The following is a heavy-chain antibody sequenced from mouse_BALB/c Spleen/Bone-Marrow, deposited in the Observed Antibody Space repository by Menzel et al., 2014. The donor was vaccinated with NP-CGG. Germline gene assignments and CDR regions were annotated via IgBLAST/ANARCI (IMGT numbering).Heavy chain of an antibody. J-gene: IGHJ4*01. CDR2: ISCYNGAT. Sequence: VKTGASVKISCKASGSSFTGYYMPWVKQSHAKSLDWLGSISCYNGATSYNQTFKGKAPFPVDTSSSTAYMQFNSLTSEDSAVYYCVRRGNPIVYCAMDYWGQGPSVTVSS. CDR1: GSSFTGYY. V-gene: IGHV1S34*01. CDR3: VRRGNPIVYCAMDY.